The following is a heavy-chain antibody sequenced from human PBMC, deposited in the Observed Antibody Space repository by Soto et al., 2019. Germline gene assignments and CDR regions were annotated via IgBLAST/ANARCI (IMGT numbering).Heavy chain of an antibody. CDR2: IIPIFGTA. D-gene: IGHD6-19*01. V-gene: IGHV1-69*12. CDR3: ARDWEYWDMAVASVRVHYYYGMDV. Sequence: QVQLVQSGAEVKKPGSSVKVSCKASGGTFSSYAISWVRRAPGQGLEWMGGIIPIFGTANYAQKFQGRVTIPADESTSTAYMELSSLRSEDTAVYYCARDWEYWDMAVASVRVHYYYGMDVWGQGTTVTVSS. CDR1: GGTFSSYA. J-gene: IGHJ6*02.